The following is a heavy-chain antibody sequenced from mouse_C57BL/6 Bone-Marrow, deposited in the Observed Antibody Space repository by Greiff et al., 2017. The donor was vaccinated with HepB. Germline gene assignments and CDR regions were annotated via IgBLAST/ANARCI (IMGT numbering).Heavy chain of an antibody. J-gene: IGHJ4*01. CDR1: GYTFTDYY. CDR2: INPNNGGT. CDR3: IPDAMDY. Sequence: VQLQQSGPELVKPGASVKISCKASGYTFTDYYMNWVKQSHGKSLEWIGDINPNNGGTSYNQKFKGKATLTVDKSSSTAYMELRSLTSEDSAVYYCIPDAMDYWGQGTSVTVSS. V-gene: IGHV1-26*01.